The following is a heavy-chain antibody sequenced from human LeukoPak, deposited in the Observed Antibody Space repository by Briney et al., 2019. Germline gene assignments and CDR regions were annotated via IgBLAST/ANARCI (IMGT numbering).Heavy chain of an antibody. CDR2: IIPIFGTA. D-gene: IGHD3-3*01. Sequence: SVKVSCKASGGTFSSYAISWVRQAPGQGLEWMGGIIPIFGTANYAQKFQGRVTITADKSTSTAYMELSSLRSEDTAVYYCARRGQETPYFWSGSDSNYYYYYMDVWGKGTTVTVSS. J-gene: IGHJ6*03. CDR3: ARRGQETPYFWSGSDSNYYYYYMDV. CDR1: GGTFSSYA. V-gene: IGHV1-69*06.